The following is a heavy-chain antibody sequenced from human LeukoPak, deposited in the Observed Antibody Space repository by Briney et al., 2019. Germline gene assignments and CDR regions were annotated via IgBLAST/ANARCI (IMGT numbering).Heavy chain of an antibody. CDR3: ARAGRRSVGKAPVFWGY. Sequence: GASVKVSCKASGYTFTSYDINWVRQATGQGLEWMGWMNPNSGNTGYAQKFQGRVTMTRNTSISTAYMELSSLRSEDTAVYYCARAGRRSVGKAPVFWGYWGQGTLVTVSS. D-gene: IGHD1-26*01. CDR2: MNPNSGNT. CDR1: GYTFTSYD. J-gene: IGHJ4*02. V-gene: IGHV1-8*01.